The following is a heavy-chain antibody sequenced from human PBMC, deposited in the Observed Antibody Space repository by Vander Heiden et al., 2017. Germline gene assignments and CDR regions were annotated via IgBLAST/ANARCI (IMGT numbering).Heavy chain of an antibody. CDR3: AIEAVTSPLFDY. D-gene: IGHD4-4*01. J-gene: IGHJ4*02. V-gene: IGHV4-59*01. CDR2: IYYSGST. CDR1: GGSISSYY. Sequence: QVQLQESGPGLVKPSETLSLTCTVSGGSISSYYWSWIRQPPGKGLEWIGYIYYSGSTNYNPALKSRVTISVDTSKKKFSLKLRSVTAADTAVYYCAIEAVTSPLFDYWGQGTLVTVSS.